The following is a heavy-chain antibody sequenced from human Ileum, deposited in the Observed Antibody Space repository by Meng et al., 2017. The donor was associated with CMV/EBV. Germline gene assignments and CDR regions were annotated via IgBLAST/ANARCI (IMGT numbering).Heavy chain of an antibody. Sequence: GPGRGKPSETLSLPCTFSGSSVSSYYGSWIRQPAGKGLEWIGRIYTSGSTNYNPSLKSRVTMSVDTSKNQFSLKLSSVTAADTAVYYCARADDSSGYCFNYWGQGTLVTVSS. CDR2: IYTSGST. CDR3: ARADDSSGYCFNY. J-gene: IGHJ4*02. V-gene: IGHV4-4*07. CDR1: GSSVSSYY. D-gene: IGHD3-22*01.